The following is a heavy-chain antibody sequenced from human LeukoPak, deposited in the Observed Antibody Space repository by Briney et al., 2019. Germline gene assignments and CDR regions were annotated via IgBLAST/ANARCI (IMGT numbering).Heavy chain of an antibody. V-gene: IGHV4-4*07. Sequence: SETLSLTCTVSGGSISSYYWSWIRQPAGKGLEWIGRIYTSGSTNYNPSLKSRVTMSVDTSKNQFSLKLSSVTAADTAVHYCARDGVAVAGQPYNWFDPWGQGTLVTVPS. J-gene: IGHJ5*02. CDR2: IYTSGST. D-gene: IGHD6-19*01. CDR1: GGSISSYY. CDR3: ARDGVAVAGQPYNWFDP.